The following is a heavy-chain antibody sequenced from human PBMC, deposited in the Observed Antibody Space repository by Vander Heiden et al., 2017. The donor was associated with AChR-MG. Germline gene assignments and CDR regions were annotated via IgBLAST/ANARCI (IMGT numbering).Heavy chain of an antibody. CDR1: GGPFSSYA. V-gene: IGHV1-69*06. CDR2: IIPIFGTA. J-gene: IGHJ6*02. CDR3: ATPIHYYYGMDV. Sequence: QVQLVQSGAEVKKPGSSVKVPCKASGGPFSSYAISWVRQAPGQGLEWMGGIIPIFGTANYAQKFQGRVTITADKSTSTAYMELSSLRSEDTAVYYCATPIHYYYGMDVWGQGTTVTVSS.